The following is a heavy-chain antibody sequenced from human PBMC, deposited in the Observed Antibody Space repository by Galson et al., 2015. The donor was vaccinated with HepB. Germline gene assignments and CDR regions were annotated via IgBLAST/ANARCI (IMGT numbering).Heavy chain of an antibody. V-gene: IGHV3-74*01. J-gene: IGHJ4*02. CDR3: ARGWAAGY. CDR1: GFTFSSQW. D-gene: IGHD6-25*01. Sequence: SLRLSCAASGFTFSSQWMHWVHQAPGKGLVWVSRINPDGSGTNYADSVKGRFTISRDNPKNTLYLQMNSLRAEDTAVYYCARGWAAGYWGQGTLVTVSS. CDR2: INPDGSGT.